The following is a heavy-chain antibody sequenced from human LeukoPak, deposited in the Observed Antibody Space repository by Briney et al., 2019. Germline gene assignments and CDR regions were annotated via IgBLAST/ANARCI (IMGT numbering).Heavy chain of an antibody. D-gene: IGHD1-26*01. Sequence: GGSLRLSCAASGFTYSNYAMNWVRQAPGKGLEWVSVISGSGRSTYYADSVKGRFTISRDRSKNSLYLQMNSLRVEDTAIYYCAKSIVNSGTYIPFDYWGQGTLVTVSS. CDR2: ISGSGRST. V-gene: IGHV3-23*01. CDR1: GFTYSNYA. CDR3: AKSIVNSGTYIPFDY. J-gene: IGHJ4*02.